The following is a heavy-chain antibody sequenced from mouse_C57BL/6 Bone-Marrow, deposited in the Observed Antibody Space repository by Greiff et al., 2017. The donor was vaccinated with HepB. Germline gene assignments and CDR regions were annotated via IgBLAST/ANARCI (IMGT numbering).Heavy chain of an antibody. V-gene: IGHV5-6*01. CDR1: GFTFSSYG. CDR3: ARHSIYYYGSSSAWFAY. J-gene: IGHJ3*01. CDR2: ISSGGSYT. Sequence: EVQGVESGGDLVKPGGSLKLSCAASGFTFSSYGMSWVRQTPDKRLEWVATISSGGSYTYYPDSVKGRFTISRDNAKNTLYLQMSSLKSEDTAMYYCARHSIYYYGSSSAWFAYWGQGTLVTVSA. D-gene: IGHD1-1*01.